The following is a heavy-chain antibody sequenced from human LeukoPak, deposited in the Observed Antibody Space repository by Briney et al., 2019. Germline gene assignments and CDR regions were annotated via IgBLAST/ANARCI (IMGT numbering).Heavy chain of an antibody. CDR3: AKGDSMASSLDY. CDR1: GFTFDDYA. J-gene: IGHJ4*02. V-gene: IGHV3-9*01. CDR2: ISWNSGSI. D-gene: IGHD6-13*01. Sequence: GGSLRLSCAASGFTFDDYAMHWVRQAPGKGLEWVSGISWNSGSIGYAYSVKGRFTISRDNAKNSLYLQMNSLRAEDTALYYCAKGDSMASSLDYWGQGTLVTVSS.